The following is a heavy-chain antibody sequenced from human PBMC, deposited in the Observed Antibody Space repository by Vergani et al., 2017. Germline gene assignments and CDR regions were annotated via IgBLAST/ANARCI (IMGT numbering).Heavy chain of an antibody. CDR3: ARDLRLLYNRFDP. V-gene: IGHV3-33*01. J-gene: IGHJ5*02. CDR2: TWYDGNNK. CDR1: GFTFNQYG. D-gene: IGHD1-14*01. Sequence: QVQLVESGGGVVQPGRSLRLSCAASGFTFNQYGMHWVRQAPGKGLEWVAVTWYDGNNKHYADSVKGRFTISRDNSKSTMYLQMNSLRDEDTGVYYCARDLRLLYNRFDPWGQGTLGNVSS.